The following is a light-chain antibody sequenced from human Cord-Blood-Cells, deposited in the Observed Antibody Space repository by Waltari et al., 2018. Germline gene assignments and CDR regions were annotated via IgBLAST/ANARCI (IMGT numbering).Light chain of an antibody. CDR3: SSYTSSSTLV. Sequence: QSALTQPASVSGSPGQSITISCTGTSSDVGGYNYVPWYQQHPGKAHKLMIYDVSNRPSGFSKRFSGSKSGNTASLTISVLQAEDEADYYCSSYTSSSTLVFGGGTKLTVL. CDR1: SSDVGGYNY. V-gene: IGLV2-14*03. J-gene: IGLJ3*02. CDR2: DVS.